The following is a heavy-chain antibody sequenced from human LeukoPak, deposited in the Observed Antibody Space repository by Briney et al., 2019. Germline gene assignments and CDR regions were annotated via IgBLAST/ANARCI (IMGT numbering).Heavy chain of an antibody. D-gene: IGHD3-22*01. CDR1: GFTVSSNY. CDR3: ASHYYDNSGYHYLDY. Sequence: GGSLRLSCAASGFTVSSNYMSWVRQAPGKGLEWVSVIYSGGSTYYADSVKGRFTISRDNSKNTLYLQMNSLRAEDTAVYCCASHYYDNSGYHYLDYWGQGTLVTVSS. CDR2: IYSGGST. J-gene: IGHJ4*02. V-gene: IGHV3-66*04.